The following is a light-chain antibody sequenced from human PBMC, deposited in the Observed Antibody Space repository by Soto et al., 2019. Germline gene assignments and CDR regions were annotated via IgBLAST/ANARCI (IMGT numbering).Light chain of an antibody. Sequence: QSALTQPPSASGSPGQSVTISCTGTSSDVGGYKYVSWYQQHPGKAPKLILYEVSKRPSGVPDRFSGSKSGNTASLTVSGLQSEDEADYYCNSYAGSIYVFGPGSKVT. CDR1: SSDVGGYKY. CDR2: EVS. V-gene: IGLV2-8*01. CDR3: NSYAGSIYV. J-gene: IGLJ1*01.